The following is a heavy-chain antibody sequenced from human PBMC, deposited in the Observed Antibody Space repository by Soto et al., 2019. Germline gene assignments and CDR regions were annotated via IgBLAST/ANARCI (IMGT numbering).Heavy chain of an antibody. Sequence: GASVKVSCKASGYTFTSYAMHWVRQAPGQRLEWMGWINAGNGNTKYSQKFQGRVTITRDTSASTAYMELSSLRSEDTAVYYCASISTTGTNTDAFDIWGQGTMVTVSS. CDR1: GYTFTSYA. CDR3: ASISTTGTNTDAFDI. V-gene: IGHV1-3*01. CDR2: INAGNGNT. J-gene: IGHJ3*02. D-gene: IGHD1-1*01.